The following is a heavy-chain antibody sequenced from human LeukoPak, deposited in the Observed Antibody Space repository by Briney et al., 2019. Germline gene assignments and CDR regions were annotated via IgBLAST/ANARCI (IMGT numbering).Heavy chain of an antibody. Sequence: GGSLRLSCAAPGFMFHDYAIHWVRQAPGKGLEWVSLISGDGGSTFYADSVKGRFTISRDNAENSLYLQMNSLRAEDTAVYYCARGRGGSWWGQGTLVTVSS. J-gene: IGHJ4*02. CDR3: ARGRGGSW. D-gene: IGHD1-26*01. CDR2: ISGDGGST. CDR1: GFMFHDYA. V-gene: IGHV3-43*02.